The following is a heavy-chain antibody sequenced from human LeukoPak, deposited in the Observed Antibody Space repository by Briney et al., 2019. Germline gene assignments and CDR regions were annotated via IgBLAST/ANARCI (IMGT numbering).Heavy chain of an antibody. Sequence: GGSPRLSCAASGFTFSSYAMNWVRQAPGKGLEWVSGISGSGGSTYYAASVKGRFTISRDNSKNTLYLQMNSLRAEDTAVYYCAKGGSYYYDSSGYFGYWGQGTLVTVSS. J-gene: IGHJ4*02. D-gene: IGHD3-22*01. V-gene: IGHV3-23*01. CDR2: ISGSGGST. CDR3: AKGGSYYYDSSGYFGY. CDR1: GFTFSSYA.